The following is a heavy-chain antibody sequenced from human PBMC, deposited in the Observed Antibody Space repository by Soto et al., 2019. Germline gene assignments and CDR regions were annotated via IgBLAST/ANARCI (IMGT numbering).Heavy chain of an antibody. D-gene: IGHD3-3*01. J-gene: IGHJ3*02. Sequence: SVKVSCKASGGTFSSYTISWVRQAPGQGLEWMGRIIPILGIANYAQKFQGRVTITADKSTSTAYMELSSLRSEDTAVYYCARDGFWSGHDAFDIWGQGTMVTVSS. V-gene: IGHV1-69*04. CDR1: GGTFSSYT. CDR3: ARDGFWSGHDAFDI. CDR2: IIPILGIA.